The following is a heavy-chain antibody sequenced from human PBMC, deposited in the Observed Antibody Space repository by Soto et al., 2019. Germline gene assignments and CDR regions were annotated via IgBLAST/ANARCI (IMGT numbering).Heavy chain of an antibody. CDR2: ISFDEARDK. CDR3: AKGTYGGSAPYDYGMDV. D-gene: IGHD3-16*01. V-gene: IGHV3-30*18. J-gene: IGHJ6*02. CDR1: GFTFSDYG. Sequence: QVQLVESGGGVVQPGGSLTLSCAASGFTFSDYGMHWVRQAPGKGLEWLTFISFDEARDKYFSVPVRGRFSVSRDNSKNTLSLHMNSVTSEETAVYYCAKGTYGGSAPYDYGMDVWGQGTTVSVSS.